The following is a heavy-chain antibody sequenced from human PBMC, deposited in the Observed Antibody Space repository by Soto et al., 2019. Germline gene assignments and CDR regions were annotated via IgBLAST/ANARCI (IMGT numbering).Heavy chain of an antibody. CDR1: GFTFWGDW. CDR3: ARDFYGGFSYGPGDN. J-gene: IGHJ4*02. CDR2: IKQDGSAK. V-gene: IGHV3-7*01. Sequence: GDLRLSCVASGFTFWGDWMSWVRQAPGKGLEWVANIKQDGSAKQYLDSVRGRFTISRDNSKNSVYLQMNSLRAEDTALYYCARDFYGGFSYGPGDNWGQGTLVTVSS. D-gene: IGHD2-15*01.